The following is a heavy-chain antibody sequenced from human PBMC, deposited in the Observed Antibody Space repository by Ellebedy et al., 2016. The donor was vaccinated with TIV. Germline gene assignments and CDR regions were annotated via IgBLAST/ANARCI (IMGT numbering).Heavy chain of an antibody. CDR3: ARDIWPFYLDY. J-gene: IGHJ4*02. Sequence: GESLKISCAASGFSFLFYGMQWVRQAPGKGREWVAYIRPDGNRKDYAKSVKGRFTVSRDIFKNTLYLQMNNLRPEDTGIYYCARDIWPFYLDYWGQGTLVTISS. CDR2: IRPDGNRK. V-gene: IGHV3-30*02. D-gene: IGHD3-16*01. CDR1: GFSFLFYG.